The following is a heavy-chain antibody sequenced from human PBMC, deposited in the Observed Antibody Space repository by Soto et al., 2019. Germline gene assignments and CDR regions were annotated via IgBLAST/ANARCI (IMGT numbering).Heavy chain of an antibody. CDR3: ARDSIAARPYRYYYYYGMDV. CDR1: GGTFSSYA. D-gene: IGHD6-6*01. Sequence: SVKVSCKASGGTFSSYAISWVRQAPGQGLEWMGGIIPIFGTANYAQKFQGRGTITADESTSTAYMELSSLRSEDTAVYYRARDSIAARPYRYYYYYGMDVWGQGTTVTASS. CDR2: IIPIFGTA. J-gene: IGHJ6*02. V-gene: IGHV1-69*13.